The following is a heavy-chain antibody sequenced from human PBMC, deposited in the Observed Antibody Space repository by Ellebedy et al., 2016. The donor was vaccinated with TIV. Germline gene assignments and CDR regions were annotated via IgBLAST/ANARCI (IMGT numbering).Heavy chain of an antibody. J-gene: IGHJ6*02. V-gene: IGHV4-39*01. Sequence: MPSETLSLTCTVPGGSISSTGYYWGWIRQPPGKGLEWIGSISYSGSTYYNPSLKSLITISLDTSKNQFSLKLSSVTAADTAMYYCARGRRDGYTYFYYGLDVWGQGATVTVPS. D-gene: IGHD5-24*01. CDR1: GGSISSTGYY. CDR3: ARGRRDGYTYFYYGLDV. CDR2: ISYSGST.